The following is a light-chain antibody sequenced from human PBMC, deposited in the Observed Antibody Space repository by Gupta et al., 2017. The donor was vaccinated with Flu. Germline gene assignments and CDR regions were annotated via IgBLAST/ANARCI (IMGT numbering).Light chain of an antibody. V-gene: IGKV1-5*03. CDR1: QSLSSW. CDR3: QQDNISPWT. Sequence: RAASVGDRVTITCRASQSLSSWLAWYQQKPGKAPKLLIYKASTLESGVPSRFSGSGSGTEFILTISSLQPDDFATYYCQQDNISPWTFGQGTKVEIK. CDR2: KAS. J-gene: IGKJ1*01.